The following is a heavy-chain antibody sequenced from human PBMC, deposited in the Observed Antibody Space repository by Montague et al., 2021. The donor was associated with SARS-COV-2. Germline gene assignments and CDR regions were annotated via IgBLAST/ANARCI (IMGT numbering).Heavy chain of an antibody. CDR3: ARDLGHRYVAGWFDP. CDR2: IYYSGST. D-gene: IGHD5-18*01. Sequence: TLSLTCTVSSGSISSGGSISSGGYCWSWIRQHPGKGLEWIGYIYYSGSTSYNPSLKSRVTISVGTSKNQFSLKLSSVTAADTAVYYCARDLGHRYVAGWFDPWGQGTLVTVSS. J-gene: IGHJ5*02. V-gene: IGHV4-31*03. CDR1: SGSISSGGSISSGGYC.